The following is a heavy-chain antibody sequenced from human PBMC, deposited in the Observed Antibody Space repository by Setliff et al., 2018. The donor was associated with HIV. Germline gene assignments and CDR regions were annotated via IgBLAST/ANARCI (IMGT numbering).Heavy chain of an antibody. Sequence: SETLSLTCSVSGGSISGYYWSWVRQPPGRGLEWIGYVSHSGSVSYNPSLNSRVTMSVDTSRDQFPLKVSSVTAADTAVYYCARTRGRALLSYYFDSWGQGRLVTVSS. V-gene: IGHV4-59*01. D-gene: IGHD2-2*01. CDR1: GGSISGYY. CDR2: VSHSGSV. CDR3: ARTRGRALLSYYFDS. J-gene: IGHJ4*02.